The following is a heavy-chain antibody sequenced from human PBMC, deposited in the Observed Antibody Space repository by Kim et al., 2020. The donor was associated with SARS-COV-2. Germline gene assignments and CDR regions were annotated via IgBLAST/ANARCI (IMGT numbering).Heavy chain of an antibody. Sequence: GGSLRLSCAASGFTFSIYAMHWVRQAPGKGLEWVAVISYDGSNKYYADSVKGRFTISRDNSKNTLYLQMNSLRAEDTAVYYCASTRQSVVVAATLDYWGQGTLVTVSS. CDR1: GFTFSIYA. CDR3: ASTRQSVVVAATLDY. V-gene: IGHV3-30-3*01. CDR2: ISYDGSNK. J-gene: IGHJ4*02. D-gene: IGHD2-15*01.